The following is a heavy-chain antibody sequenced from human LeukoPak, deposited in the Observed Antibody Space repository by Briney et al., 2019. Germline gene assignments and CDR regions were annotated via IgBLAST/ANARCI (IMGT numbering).Heavy chain of an antibody. CDR1: GYSFTSYW. CDR2: IYPGDSDT. V-gene: IGHV5-51*01. Sequence: GESLKISCKGSGYSFTSYWIGWVRQMHGKGLEWMGIIYPGDSDTRYSPSFQGQVTISADKSISTAYLQWSSLKASDTAMYYCARQRDILTDQGAGMDVWGQGTTVTVSS. D-gene: IGHD3-9*01. J-gene: IGHJ6*02. CDR3: ARQRDILTDQGAGMDV.